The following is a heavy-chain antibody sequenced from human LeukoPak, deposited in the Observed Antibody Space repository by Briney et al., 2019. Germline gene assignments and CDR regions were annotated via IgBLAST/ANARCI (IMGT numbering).Heavy chain of an antibody. CDR1: GYTFTSYD. CDR2: MNPNSGNT. D-gene: IGHD6-13*01. CDR3: ARGTGSSWYGGYYYMDV. Sequence: VAAVKVSCKASGYTFTSYDINWVRQATGQGLEWMGWMNPNSGNTGYAQKFQGRVTITRNTSICTAYMELSSLRSEDTAVYYCARGTGSSWYGGYYYMDVWGKGTTVTVSS. J-gene: IGHJ6*03. V-gene: IGHV1-8*01.